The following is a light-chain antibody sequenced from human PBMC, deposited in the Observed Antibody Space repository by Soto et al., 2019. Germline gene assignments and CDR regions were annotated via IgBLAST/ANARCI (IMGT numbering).Light chain of an antibody. V-gene: IGKV1-9*01. Sequence: DIQLTQSPSFLSASVGDRVTITCRASQGIRNYLAWYQQKPGKAPNLLIYVASALQSGVPSRFSGSGSGTEFTLTIISLQPEDLATYYCQQLFIFPPTFGQGTRLEIK. CDR1: QGIRNY. CDR3: QQLFIFPPT. J-gene: IGKJ5*01. CDR2: VAS.